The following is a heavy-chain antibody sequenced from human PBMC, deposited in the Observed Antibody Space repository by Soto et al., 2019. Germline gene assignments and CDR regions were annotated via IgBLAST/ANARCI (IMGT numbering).Heavy chain of an antibody. CDR1: GYTFTSYY. CDR3: ARPPNNYTGFDY. CDR2: INPSGGST. D-gene: IGHD1-1*01. J-gene: IGHJ4*02. V-gene: IGHV1-46*01. Sequence: QVQLVQSGAEVKKPGASVKVSCKASGYTFTSYYMHWVRQAPGQGLEWMGIINPSGGSTSYAQKFQGRVTMTRDTSTSTGYMELSSLRSEDTAVYYCARPPNNYTGFDYWGQGTLVTVSS.